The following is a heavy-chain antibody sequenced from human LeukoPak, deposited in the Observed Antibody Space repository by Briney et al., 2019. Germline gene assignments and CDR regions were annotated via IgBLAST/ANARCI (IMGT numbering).Heavy chain of an antibody. J-gene: IGHJ4*02. CDR1: GFTFSSYG. CDR2: IWYDGSNK. V-gene: IGHV3-33*01. CDR3: ARAGLELDFFDY. Sequence: GGSLRLSCAASGFTFSSYGMHWVRQAPGKGLGWVAVIWYDGSNKYYADSVKGRFTISRDNSKNTLYLQMNSLRAEDTAVYYCARAGLELDFFDYWGQGTLVTVSS. D-gene: IGHD1-7*01.